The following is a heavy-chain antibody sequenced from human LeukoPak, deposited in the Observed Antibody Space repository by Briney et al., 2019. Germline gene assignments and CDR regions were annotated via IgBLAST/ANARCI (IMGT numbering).Heavy chain of an antibody. D-gene: IGHD6-19*01. CDR2: ISSSSSYI. CDR1: GFTFSSYS. J-gene: IGHJ6*02. CDR3: ARDRRAGSAYGMDV. Sequence: GGSLRLSCAASGFTFSSYSMNWVRQAPGKGREWVSSISSSSSYIYYADSVKDRFTISRDNAKNSLYLQMNSLRAEDTAVYYCARDRRAGSAYGMDVWGQGTTVTVSS. V-gene: IGHV3-21*01.